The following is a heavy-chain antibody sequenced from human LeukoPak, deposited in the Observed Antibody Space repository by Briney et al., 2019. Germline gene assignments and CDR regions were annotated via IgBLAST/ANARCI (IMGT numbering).Heavy chain of an antibody. J-gene: IGHJ4*02. CDR2: IYTSGST. Sequence: SETLSLTCTVSGAPLSSYFWSWLRHPAGKGLEWFGRIYTSGSTDYNPSLKSRVTMSVDTSKNQFSLKLTSVTAADAAVYYCATDGDYYDSGTCSGHWGQGTLVTVSS. CDR1: GAPLSSYF. D-gene: IGHD3-10*01. CDR3: ATDGDYYDSGTCSGH. V-gene: IGHV4-4*07.